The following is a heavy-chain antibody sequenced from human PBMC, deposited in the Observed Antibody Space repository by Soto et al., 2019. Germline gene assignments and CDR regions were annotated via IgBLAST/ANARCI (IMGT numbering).Heavy chain of an antibody. J-gene: IGHJ4*02. Sequence: GGSLRLSCAASGFTFSSYAMSWVRQAPGKGLEWVSAISGSGGNTYYADSVKGRFTISRDNSKNTLYLQMNSLRAEDTAVYYCAMDGDRATGDIDNWGQGTLVTVSS. CDR1: GFTFSSYA. CDR2: ISGSGGNT. CDR3: AMDGDRATGDIDN. V-gene: IGHV3-23*01. D-gene: IGHD7-27*01.